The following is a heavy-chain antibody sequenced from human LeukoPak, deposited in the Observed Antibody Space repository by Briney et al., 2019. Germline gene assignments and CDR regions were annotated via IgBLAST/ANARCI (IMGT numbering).Heavy chain of an antibody. CDR3: ARGYYYGMDV. Sequence: PGGSLRLSCAASGFTFSRNGMHWVRQAPGKGLEWVALIWYDGSKECYADSVKGRLTISRDNSKNTLFLQIDSLRAEDTALYYCARGYYYGMDVWGQGTTVTVSS. V-gene: IGHV3-33*01. J-gene: IGHJ6*02. CDR2: IWYDGSKE. CDR1: GFTFSRNG.